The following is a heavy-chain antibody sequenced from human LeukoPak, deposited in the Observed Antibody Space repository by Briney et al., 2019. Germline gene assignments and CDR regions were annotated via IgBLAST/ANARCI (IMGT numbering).Heavy chain of an antibody. D-gene: IGHD2-2*01. Sequence: LVKVSCKASGGTFSSYAISWVRQAPGQGLEWMGGIIPIFGTANYAQKFQGRVTITADESTSTVYMELSSLRSEDTAVYYCARGGGVCSSTSCYGSSFDYWGQGTLVTVSS. J-gene: IGHJ4*02. V-gene: IGHV1-69*01. CDR1: GGTFSSYA. CDR2: IIPIFGTA. CDR3: ARGGGVCSSTSCYGSSFDY.